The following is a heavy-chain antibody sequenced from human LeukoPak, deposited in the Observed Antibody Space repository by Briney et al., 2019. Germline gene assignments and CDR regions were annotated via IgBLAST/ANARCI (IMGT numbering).Heavy chain of an antibody. D-gene: IGHD3-22*01. J-gene: IGHJ3*02. CDR1: GFTFSSYA. V-gene: IGHV3-30*04. CDR3: AKDAYYYDSRSHAFDI. CDR2: ISYDGSNK. Sequence: GRSLRLSCAASGFTFSSYAMHWVRQAPGKGLEWVAVISYDGSNKYYADSVKGRFTISRDNSKNTLYLQMNSLRAEDTAVYYCAKDAYYYDSRSHAFDIWGQGTMVTVSS.